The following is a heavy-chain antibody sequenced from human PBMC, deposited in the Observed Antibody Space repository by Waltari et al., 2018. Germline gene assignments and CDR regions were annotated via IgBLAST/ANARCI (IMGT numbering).Heavy chain of an antibody. J-gene: IGHJ4*02. CDR1: GGSFSGYY. V-gene: IGHV4-34*01. D-gene: IGHD6-13*01. CDR3: ARAGRRAAAGRDYFDY. CDR2: IKHSGST. Sequence: QVQLQPRGAGLLKPSENLSLTCAVYGGSFSGYYWSWSRQPTGKGLEWIGEIKHSGSTNYNPSLKSRVPISVDTSKNQFSLKLSAVTAADTAVYYCARAGRRAAAGRDYFDYWGQGTLVTVSS.